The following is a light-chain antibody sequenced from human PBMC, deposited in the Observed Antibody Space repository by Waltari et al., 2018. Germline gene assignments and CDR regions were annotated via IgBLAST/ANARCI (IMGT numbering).Light chain of an antibody. CDR3: AVWDDSLNGVV. J-gene: IGLJ2*01. CDR1: RSNIRNNP. V-gene: IGLV1-36*01. CDR2: YDD. Sequence: QSVLTQPPSVSEAPRQRVTISYSGSRSNIRNNPVSWYQQLPGKAPKLLIYYDDLLPSGVSDRFSGSKSGTSASLAISGLQSDDEADYYCAVWDDSLNGVVFGGGTKLTVL.